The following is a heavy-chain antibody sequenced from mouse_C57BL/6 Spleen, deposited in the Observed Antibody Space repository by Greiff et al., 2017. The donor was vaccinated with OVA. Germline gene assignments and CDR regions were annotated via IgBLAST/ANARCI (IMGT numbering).Heavy chain of an antibody. D-gene: IGHD1-1*01. CDR2: IYPSDSET. Sequence: QVQLQQPGAELVRPGSSVKLSCKASGYTFTSYWMDWVKQRPGLGLEWIGNIYPSDSETHYNQKFKDKATLTVDKSSSTAYMQLSSLTSEDSAVYYCARGPDYYGSSYGFAYWGQGTLVTVSA. V-gene: IGHV1-61*01. CDR3: ARGPDYYGSSYGFAY. CDR1: GYTFTSYW. J-gene: IGHJ3*01.